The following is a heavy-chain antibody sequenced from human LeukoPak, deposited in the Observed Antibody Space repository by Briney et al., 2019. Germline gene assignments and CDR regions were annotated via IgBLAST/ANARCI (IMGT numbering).Heavy chain of an antibody. D-gene: IGHD6-13*01. CDR2: IWYDGSKR. J-gene: IGHJ6*03. Sequence: GGSLRLSCAASGFTFSSYGMHWVRQAPGKGLEWVAVIWYDGSKRYYADSVKGRFTISRDNSRNTLYLQLNSLRAEDTAVYHCARDPGSSPFYYYYMDVWGKGTTVTVSS. V-gene: IGHV3-33*08. CDR3: ARDPGSSPFYYYYMDV. CDR1: GFTFSSYG.